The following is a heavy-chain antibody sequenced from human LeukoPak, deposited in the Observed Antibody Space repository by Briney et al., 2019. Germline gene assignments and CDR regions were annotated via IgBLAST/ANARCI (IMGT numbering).Heavy chain of an antibody. J-gene: IGHJ3*02. CDR1: GYTFTGYH. D-gene: IGHD4-11*01. CDR2: INPNSGGT. Sequence: REASVKVSCKASGYTFTGYHMHWVRQAPGQGLEWMGWINPNSGGTNYAQKFQGRVTMTRDTSIITAYMELSRLRSDDTAVYYCARKDYRNCWYAFDIWGQGTMVTVSS. CDR3: ARKDYRNCWYAFDI. V-gene: IGHV1-2*02.